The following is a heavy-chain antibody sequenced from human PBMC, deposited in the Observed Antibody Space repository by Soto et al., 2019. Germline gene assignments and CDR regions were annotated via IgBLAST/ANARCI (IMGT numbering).Heavy chain of an antibody. D-gene: IGHD6-13*01. CDR3: VRRPVSATGIDWFDP. CDR2: INAANGDT. Sequence: ASVKVSCKASGYTFTSYGIHWVRQAPGQRLEWMGWINAANGDTKYSPKFQGRVTITRDTSASTAYMELSSLRSEDTAVYSCVRRPVSATGIDWFDPWGQGTLVTVS. V-gene: IGHV1-3*01. J-gene: IGHJ5*02. CDR1: GYTFTSYG.